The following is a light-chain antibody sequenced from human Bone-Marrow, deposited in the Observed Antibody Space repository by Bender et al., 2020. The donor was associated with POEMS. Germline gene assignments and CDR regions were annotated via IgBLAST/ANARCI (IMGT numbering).Light chain of an antibody. CDR2: EVI. V-gene: IGLV2-8*01. J-gene: IGLJ2*01. Sequence: QSALTQPASVSGSPGQSITISCTGTSSDVGTYNYVSWYQQHPGKAPKLLIYEVIKRPSGVPDRFSASKSGNTASLTVSGLQAEDEADYYCSSYAGSNNFDVIFGGGTQLTVL. CDR1: SSDVGTYNY. CDR3: SSYAGSNNFDVI.